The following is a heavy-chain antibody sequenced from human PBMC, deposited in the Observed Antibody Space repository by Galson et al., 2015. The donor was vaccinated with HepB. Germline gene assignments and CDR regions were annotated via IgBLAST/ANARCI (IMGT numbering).Heavy chain of an antibody. CDR3: ARMMTANGDLDL. Sequence: SVKVSCKASGYTFTGYYMYWVRQAPGQGLEYMGWINPNSGGTNFAQKFQGWVTLTRETSVNTAYMELSNLKSDDTAVYYCARMMTANGDLDLWGRGTLVTVSS. V-gene: IGHV1-2*04. J-gene: IGHJ2*01. CDR2: INPNSGGT. CDR1: GYTFTGYY. D-gene: IGHD2-21*02.